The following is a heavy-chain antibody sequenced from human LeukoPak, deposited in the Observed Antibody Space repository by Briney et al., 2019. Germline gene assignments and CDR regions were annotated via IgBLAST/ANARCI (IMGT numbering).Heavy chain of an antibody. V-gene: IGHV3-73*01. CDR2: IRSKANSYAT. CDR1: GFTFSGSA. J-gene: IGHJ4*02. D-gene: IGHD2-21*01. Sequence: GGSLRLSCAASGFTFSGSAMHWVRQASGKGLEWVGRIRSKANSYATAYAASVKGRFTISRDDSKNTAYLQMNSLKTEDTAVYYCTRSAGYLFTDYWGQGTLVTVSS. CDR3: TRSAGYLFTDY.